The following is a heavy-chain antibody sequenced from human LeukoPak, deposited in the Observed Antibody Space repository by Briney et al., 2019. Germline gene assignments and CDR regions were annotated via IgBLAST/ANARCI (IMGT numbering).Heavy chain of an antibody. D-gene: IGHD1-20*01. CDR2: IHYSGTT. CDR1: GGSMSPYY. V-gene: IGHV4-59*08. Sequence: SETLSLTCTVSGGSMSPYYWSWIRQPPGKGLEWIGYIHYSGTTNYNPSLKSRITISEDLARSQFSLDLTSVTAADTAVYYCARQLGNWNDWFDTGGQGTLVTVS. CDR3: ARQLGNWNDWFDT. J-gene: IGHJ5*02.